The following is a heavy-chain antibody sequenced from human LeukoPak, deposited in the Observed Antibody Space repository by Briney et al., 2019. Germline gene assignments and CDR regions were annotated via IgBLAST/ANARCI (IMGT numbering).Heavy chain of an antibody. Sequence: GGSLRLSCAASGFTFSSYAMSWVRQAPGKGLEWVSAISGSGGSTYYADSVKGRFTISRDNSKNTLYLQMNSLRAEDTAVYYCAKVLGLYYGSGHYFDYWGQGTLVTVSS. V-gene: IGHV3-23*01. J-gene: IGHJ4*02. D-gene: IGHD3-10*01. CDR1: GFTFSSYA. CDR3: AKVLGLYYGSGHYFDY. CDR2: ISGSGGST.